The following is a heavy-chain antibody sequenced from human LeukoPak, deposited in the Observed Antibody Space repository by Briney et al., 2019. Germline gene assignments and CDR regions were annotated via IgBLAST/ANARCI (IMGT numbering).Heavy chain of an antibody. V-gene: IGHV3-53*01. CDR2: IYSGGST. J-gene: IGHJ4*02. CDR1: GFTVSSNY. D-gene: IGHD3-10*01. CDR3: ASNVLLWFGESDY. Sequence: GGSLRLSCAASGFTVSSNYMSWVRQAPGKGLEWVSVIYSGGSTYYADSVKGRFTISRDNSKNTLYLQMNSLGAEDTAVYYCASNVLLWFGESDYWGQGTLVTVSS.